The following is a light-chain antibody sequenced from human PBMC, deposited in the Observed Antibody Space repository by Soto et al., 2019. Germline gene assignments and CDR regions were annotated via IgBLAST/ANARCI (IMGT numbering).Light chain of an antibody. CDR2: YDN. Sequence: SYELTQPPSVSVAPGKTASITCGGNNIGSKSVHWYQQKPGQAPVLVIYYDNDRPSGIPERFSGSNSGNTATLTISRVEAGDEADYYCQVWDSSSVLGVFGGGTKLTVL. CDR1: NIGSKS. V-gene: IGLV3-21*04. CDR3: QVWDSSSVLGV. J-gene: IGLJ3*02.